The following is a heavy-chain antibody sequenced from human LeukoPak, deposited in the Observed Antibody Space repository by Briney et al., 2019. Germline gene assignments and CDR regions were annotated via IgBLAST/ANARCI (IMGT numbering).Heavy chain of an antibody. CDR2: TYYRSKWYN. V-gene: IGHV6-1*01. D-gene: IGHD6-19*01. CDR1: GDSVSSNSAA. J-gene: IGHJ5*02. Sequence: SQTLSLTCALSGDSVSSNSAAWNWIRQSPSRGLEWLGRTYYRSKWYNDYAVSVKSRITINPDTSKNQFSLQLNSVTPEDTAVYYCAREFGRQQWLGLGWFDPWGQGTLVTVSS. CDR3: AREFGRQQWLGLGWFDP.